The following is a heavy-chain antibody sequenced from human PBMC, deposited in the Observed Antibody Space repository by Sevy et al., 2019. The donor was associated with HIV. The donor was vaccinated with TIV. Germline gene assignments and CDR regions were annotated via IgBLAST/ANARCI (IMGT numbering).Heavy chain of an antibody. Sequence: ASVKVSCKASGYSFSSYGISWVRQAPGQGLEWMGWIGVYNGNTKYAEKLQNRVTMTTDTSTGTAYMELRSLRSDDTVVYYCARCLGGLRPWEYNWFDPWGQGTLVTVSS. CDR3: ARCLGGLRPWEYNWFDP. J-gene: IGHJ5*02. CDR1: GYSFSSYG. CDR2: IGVYNGNT. V-gene: IGHV1-18*01. D-gene: IGHD1-26*01.